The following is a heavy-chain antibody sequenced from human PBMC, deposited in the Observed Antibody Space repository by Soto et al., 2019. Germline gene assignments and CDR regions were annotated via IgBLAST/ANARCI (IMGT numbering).Heavy chain of an antibody. CDR1: GFSFSSYA. D-gene: IGHD6-19*01. V-gene: IGHV3-23*01. CDR3: AKDLLQWLGGSGPFDY. J-gene: IGHJ4*02. Sequence: EVQLLESGGGLVHPGGSLRLSCATSGFSFSSYAMTWLRQAPGKGLELVSTISPTGGSTYHSDSVTGRFTISRDDSKNTLYLHMNSLRAEDTATYYCAKDLLQWLGGSGPFDYWGQGTLVTVSS. CDR2: ISPTGGST.